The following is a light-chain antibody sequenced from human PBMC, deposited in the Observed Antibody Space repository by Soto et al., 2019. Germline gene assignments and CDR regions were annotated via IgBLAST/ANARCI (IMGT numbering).Light chain of an antibody. Sequence: QSVLTQPASVSGSPGQSITISCTGTSSDVGGYNYVSWYQQHPGKAPKLMIYEVSNRPSGVSNRFSGSKSGNTASLTISGLQAEDEADYYCISYTSSSTPYVVGTGTKVTVL. V-gene: IGLV2-14*01. J-gene: IGLJ1*01. CDR2: EVS. CDR3: ISYTSSSTPYV. CDR1: SSDVGGYNY.